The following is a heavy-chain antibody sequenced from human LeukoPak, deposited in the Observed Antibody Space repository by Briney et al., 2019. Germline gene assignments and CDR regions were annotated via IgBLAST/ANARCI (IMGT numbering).Heavy chain of an antibody. V-gene: IGHV3-30*02. CDR2: IRFDGRNK. CDR1: GFTLSSYG. Sequence: GGSLRLSCGTSGFTLSSYGMHWVRQAPGKGLEWVAFIRFDGRNKYHADSVKGRFTISRDNAKNSLYLQMNSLRAEDTAVYYCARGGDNYGYNFDYWGQGTLVTVSS. CDR3: ARGGDNYGYNFDY. J-gene: IGHJ4*02. D-gene: IGHD5-18*01.